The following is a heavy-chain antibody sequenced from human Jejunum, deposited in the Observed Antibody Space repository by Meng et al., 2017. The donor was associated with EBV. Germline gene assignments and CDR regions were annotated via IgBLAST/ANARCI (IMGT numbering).Heavy chain of an antibody. Sequence: QPQCQGSGAGLEMLSATFPLTCSVSGGSISSGGYSCHWIRQPPGKGLQWIGYIYYSGSAFYNPSLKSRVTLSVDRSKNQFSLNLSSVTAADTAVYYCARGAYFDYWGQGTLVTVSS. V-gene: IGHV4-30-2*01. J-gene: IGHJ4*02. CDR1: GGSISSGGYS. CDR2: IYYSGSA. CDR3: ARGAYFDY.